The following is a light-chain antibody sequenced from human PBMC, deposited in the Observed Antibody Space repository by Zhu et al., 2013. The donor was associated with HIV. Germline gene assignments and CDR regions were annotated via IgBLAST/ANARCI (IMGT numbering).Light chain of an antibody. CDR3: CSYAGGITYV. CDR2: EGT. V-gene: IGLV2-23*01. J-gene: IGLJ1*01. CDR1: SSDIGGYNY. Sequence: QSALTQPASVSGSPGQSITVSCTGTSSDIGGYNYVSWYQHHPGKAPKLLLYEGTKQPSGVSYRFSGYTSGNTASLTISGLQADDEAVYFCCSYAGGITYVFGTGTTVTVL.